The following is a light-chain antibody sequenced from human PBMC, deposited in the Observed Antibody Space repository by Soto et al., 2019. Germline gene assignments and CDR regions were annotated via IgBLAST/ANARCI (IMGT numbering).Light chain of an antibody. J-gene: IGKJ1*01. CDR3: QQYNDYSWT. CDR2: KAS. Sequence: DIQMTQSPSTLSASVGDSVSINCRASQSISAWLAWYQQKPGKAPRLLIYKASTLEIGVPSRFSGSGSGTEFTLTISSLQPDDVAIYYCQQYNDYSWTFGQGSKVDIX. CDR1: QSISAW. V-gene: IGKV1-5*03.